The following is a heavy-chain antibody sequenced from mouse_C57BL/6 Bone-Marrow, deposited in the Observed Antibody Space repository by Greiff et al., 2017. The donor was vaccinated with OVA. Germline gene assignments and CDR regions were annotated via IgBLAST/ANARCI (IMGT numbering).Heavy chain of an antibody. CDR1: GYTFTSYW. D-gene: IGHD1-1*01. V-gene: IGHV1-69*01. CDR3: AGPSSFVTTYAMDY. Sequence: VQLQQPGAELVMPGASVKLSCKASGYTFTSYWMHWVKQRPGQGLEWIGEIDPSGSYTNYNQKFKGKSTLTVDKTSSTAYMQLSSLTSEDSAVDDCAGPSSFVTTYAMDYWGQGTSVTVSS. J-gene: IGHJ4*01. CDR2: IDPSGSYT.